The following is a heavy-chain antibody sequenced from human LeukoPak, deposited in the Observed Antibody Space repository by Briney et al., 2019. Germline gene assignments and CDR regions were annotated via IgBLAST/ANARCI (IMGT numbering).Heavy chain of an antibody. Sequence: PGGSLRLSCAASRFSFRDYYMGWIRQAPGKGLEWVSYISPTGGAVYYADSVKGRFTISRDNGKNSLFLQMNGLRAEDTALYYCAKDILAAGLFFDYWGQGTLVTVSS. V-gene: IGHV3-11*01. J-gene: IGHJ4*02. D-gene: IGHD6-13*01. CDR1: RFSFRDYY. CDR3: AKDILAAGLFFDY. CDR2: ISPTGGAV.